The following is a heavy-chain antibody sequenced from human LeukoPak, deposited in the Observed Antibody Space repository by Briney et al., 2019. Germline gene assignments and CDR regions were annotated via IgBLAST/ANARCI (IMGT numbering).Heavy chain of an antibody. V-gene: IGHV3-74*01. Sequence: GGSLRLSCAASGFTFSNVWMAWVRQAPGKGLEWVSRINSDGSSTSYADSVKGRFTISRDNAKNTLYLQMNSLRTEDTALYYCAKGDYYDSSGCLDWGQGTLVTVSS. CDR1: GFTFSNVW. CDR2: INSDGSST. CDR3: AKGDYYDSSGCLD. J-gene: IGHJ4*02. D-gene: IGHD3-22*01.